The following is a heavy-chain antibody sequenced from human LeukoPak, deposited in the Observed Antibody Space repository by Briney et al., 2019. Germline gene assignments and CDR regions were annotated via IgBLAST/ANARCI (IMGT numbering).Heavy chain of an antibody. Sequence: GSLRLSCAACGFTFSSNGMNWVGQAPGRGREWMGEINHSGSTNYNPSLKSRVTISVDTSKNQFSLKLSSVTAADTAVYYCARVDTVTTPRGYYYYYMDVWGKGTTVTISS. CDR3: ARVDTVTTPRGYYYYYMDV. CDR2: INHSGST. J-gene: IGHJ6*03. V-gene: IGHV4-34*01. D-gene: IGHD4-17*01. CDR1: GFTFSSNG.